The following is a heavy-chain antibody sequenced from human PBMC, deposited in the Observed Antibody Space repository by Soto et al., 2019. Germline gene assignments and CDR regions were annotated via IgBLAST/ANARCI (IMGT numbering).Heavy chain of an antibody. V-gene: IGHV4-59*08. Sequence: QVQLQESGPGLVRPSETLSLSCSVSGGSFSRYYWSWIRQSPGKGLEWIGYVYYTGSTNYNPSLKGRATISVDXXKXQXXLNVRSVTAADTAVYYCASSYYDVLTGYPIYGMDVWGQGTTVTVSS. CDR2: VYYTGST. J-gene: IGHJ6*02. D-gene: IGHD3-9*01. CDR3: ASSYYDVLTGYPIYGMDV. CDR1: GGSFSRYY.